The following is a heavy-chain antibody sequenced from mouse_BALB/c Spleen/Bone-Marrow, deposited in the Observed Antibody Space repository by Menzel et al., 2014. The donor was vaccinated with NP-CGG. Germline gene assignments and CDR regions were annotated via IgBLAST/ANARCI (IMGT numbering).Heavy chain of an antibody. CDR2: IDTANGNT. V-gene: IGHV14-3*02. D-gene: IGHD2-1*01. CDR3: ARYGNGLMDY. Sequence: EVQLQQSGAELVKPGASVKLSCTASGFNIKDTYMHWVKQRPEQGLEWIGRIDTANGNTKYDPKFQGEATITADTSSNTAYLQLSSLTSEDTAVYYCARYGNGLMDYWGQGTSDTVSS. CDR1: GFNIKDTY. J-gene: IGHJ4*01.